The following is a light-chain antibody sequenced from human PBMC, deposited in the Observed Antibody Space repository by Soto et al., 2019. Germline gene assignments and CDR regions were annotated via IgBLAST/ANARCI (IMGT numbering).Light chain of an antibody. J-gene: IGKJ4*01. Sequence: DVQMTQSPSSLSAFVRDRVTITCRASQGIAPSLAWFQQKPGKVPKLLIYATSTLQSGVPSRFSGSGSGTDFTLTISSLQPEDVGTYYCQKYNSAPLTFGGGTQVEIK. CDR1: QGIAPS. CDR3: QKYNSAPLT. V-gene: IGKV1-27*01. CDR2: ATS.